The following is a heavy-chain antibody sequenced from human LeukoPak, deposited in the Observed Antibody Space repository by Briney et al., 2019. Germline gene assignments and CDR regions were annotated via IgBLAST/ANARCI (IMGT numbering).Heavy chain of an antibody. CDR1: GVTFSSSA. V-gene: IGHV1-69*13. J-gene: IGHJ3*02. Sequence: SVKVSCKASGVTFSSSAFSWVRQAPGQGLEWMGGIIPVFGTTNSAQKFQDRIAITADESTSTVNMELSSLTSEDTAMYYCAKMTGLRIDAFAIWGQGTMVTVSS. CDR2: IIPVFGTT. CDR3: AKMTGLRIDAFAI. D-gene: IGHD2-15*01.